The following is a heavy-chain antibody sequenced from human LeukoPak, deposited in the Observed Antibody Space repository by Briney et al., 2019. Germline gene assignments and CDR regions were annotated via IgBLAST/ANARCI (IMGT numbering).Heavy chain of an antibody. Sequence: PSETLSLTCTVSGGSISSGDCYWSWIRQPPGKGLEWIGYIYYSGSTYYNPSLKSRVTISVDTSKNQFSLKLSSVTAADTAVYYCARVGPPPGYSYGYYFDYWGQGTLVTVSS. V-gene: IGHV4-30-4*01. D-gene: IGHD5-18*01. CDR3: ARVGPPPGYSYGYYFDY. J-gene: IGHJ4*02. CDR2: IYYSGST. CDR1: GGSISSGDCY.